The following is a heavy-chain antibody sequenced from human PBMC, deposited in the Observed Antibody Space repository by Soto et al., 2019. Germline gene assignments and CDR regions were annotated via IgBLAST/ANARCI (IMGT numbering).Heavy chain of an antibody. V-gene: IGHV1-3*01. CDR2: INAGNGNT. J-gene: IGHJ5*02. CDR3: ARGDWFDP. D-gene: IGHD3-16*01. Sequence: QVQLVQSGAEVKKPGASVRVSCKASGYTFTSYAMHWVRQAPGQRREWMGWINAGNGNTKYSQKFQGRVTISRDTCASKAYMGLSSLRSEDTSVYYCARGDWFDPWGQGTLVTVSS. CDR1: GYTFTSYA.